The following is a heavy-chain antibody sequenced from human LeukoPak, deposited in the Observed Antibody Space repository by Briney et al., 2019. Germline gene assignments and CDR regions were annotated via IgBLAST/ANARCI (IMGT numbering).Heavy chain of an antibody. CDR3: AKDPEDSGSYWPLDY. D-gene: IGHD1-26*01. J-gene: IGHJ4*02. CDR2: ISGSGGST. CDR1: GFTFSSYA. Sequence: GGSLRLSCAASGFTFSSYAMSWVRQAPGKGLEWVSAISGSGGSTYYADSVKGRFTISRDNSKNTLYLQMNSLRAEDTAVYYCAKDPEDSGSYWPLDYWSQGTLVTVSS. V-gene: IGHV3-23*01.